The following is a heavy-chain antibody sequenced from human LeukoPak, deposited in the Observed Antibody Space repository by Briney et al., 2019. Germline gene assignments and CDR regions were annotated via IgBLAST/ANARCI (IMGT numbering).Heavy chain of an antibody. D-gene: IGHD2-2*02. Sequence: PGGSLRLSCAASGFTFSSYAMSWVRQAPGKGPEWVSAISGSDGRTFYADSVKGRSTISRDNSKNTLYLQMNSLRAEDTAVYYCAKDFRYCSSTSCYSYWGQGTLVTVSS. CDR2: ISGSDGRT. CDR1: GFTFSSYA. CDR3: AKDFRYCSSTSCYSY. V-gene: IGHV3-23*01. J-gene: IGHJ4*02.